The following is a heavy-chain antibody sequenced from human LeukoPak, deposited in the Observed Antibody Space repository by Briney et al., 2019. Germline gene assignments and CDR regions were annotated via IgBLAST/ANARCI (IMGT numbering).Heavy chain of an antibody. D-gene: IGHD6-19*01. Sequence: ASVKVSCKASGGTFSSYTISWVRQAPGQGLEWMGGIIPILGIANYAQKFQGRVTITADKSTSTAYMELSSLRSEDTAVYYCATSVAGTIQHWGQGTLVTVSS. J-gene: IGHJ1*01. CDR3: ATSVAGTIQH. V-gene: IGHV1-69*02. CDR2: IIPILGIA. CDR1: GGTFSSYT.